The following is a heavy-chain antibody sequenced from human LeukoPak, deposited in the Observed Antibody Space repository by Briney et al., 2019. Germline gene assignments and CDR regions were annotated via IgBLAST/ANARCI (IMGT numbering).Heavy chain of an antibody. D-gene: IGHD3-22*01. V-gene: IGHV4-4*07. CDR3: ARDATYYYDSSGYFLFDY. Sequence: SETLSLTCTVSGGSISSYYWSWIRQPAGKGLEWIGRIYTSGSTNYNPSLKSRVTVSVDTSKNQFSLKLSSVTAADTAVYYCARDATYYYDSSGYFLFDYWGQGTLVTVSS. CDR2: IYTSGST. CDR1: GGSISSYY. J-gene: IGHJ4*02.